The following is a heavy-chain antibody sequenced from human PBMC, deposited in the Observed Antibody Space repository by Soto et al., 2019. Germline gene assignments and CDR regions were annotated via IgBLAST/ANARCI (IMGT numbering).Heavy chain of an antibody. J-gene: IGHJ6*02. D-gene: IGHD3-22*01. CDR3: AKSYYYDSSGSYSPRGYYYYYGMDV. V-gene: IGHV3-30*18. CDR2: ISHDESNK. CDR1: GFTFRSYG. Sequence: GGSLRLSCAASGFTFRSYGMHWVRQAPGKGLEWVAIISHDESNKYYADSVKGRFTISRDNSKNTLYLQMNSLRAEDTAVYYCAKSYYYDSSGSYSPRGYYYYYGMDVWGQGATVTVSS.